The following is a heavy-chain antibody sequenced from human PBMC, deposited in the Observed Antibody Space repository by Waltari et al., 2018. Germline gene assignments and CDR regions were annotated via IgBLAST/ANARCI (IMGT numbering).Heavy chain of an antibody. D-gene: IGHD1-26*01. CDR2: ISSSSSTI. CDR3: ARDDPPPGVGATDYYGMDV. V-gene: IGHV3-48*01. CDR1: GFTFSSYS. Sequence: EVQLVESGGGLVQPGGSLRLSCAASGFTFSSYSMNWVRQAPGKGLEWVSYISSSSSTIYYADSVKGRFTISRDNAKNSLYLQMNSLRAEDTAVYYCARDDPPPGVGATDYYGMDVWGQGTTVTVSS. J-gene: IGHJ6*02.